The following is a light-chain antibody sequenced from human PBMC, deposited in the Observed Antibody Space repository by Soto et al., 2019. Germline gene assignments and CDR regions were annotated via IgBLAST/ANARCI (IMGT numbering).Light chain of an antibody. CDR3: QQYHIYSGT. CDR1: QTIDSW. J-gene: IGKJ1*01. Sequence: DIQMTQSPSTLSASVGDRVTITCRASQTIDSWLAWYQQRPGKPPNLLIYKASTLSGGVPSRFSGSGSGTEFSLTIHSMQPDDFAIYYCQQYHIYSGTCGQGTKVEIK. V-gene: IGKV1-5*03. CDR2: KAS.